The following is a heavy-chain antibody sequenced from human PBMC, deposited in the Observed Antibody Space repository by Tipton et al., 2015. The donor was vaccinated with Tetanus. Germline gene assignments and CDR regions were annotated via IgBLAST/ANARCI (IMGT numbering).Heavy chain of an antibody. J-gene: IGHJ5*02. D-gene: IGHD6-19*01. CDR1: GFTFSSYS. Sequence: SLRLSCAASGFTFSSYSMNWVRQAPGKGLEWVSYISSSSSTIYYADSVKGRFTISRDNAKNSLYLQMNSLRDEDTAVYYCARDTSSGWVRYWFGPWGQGTLVTVSS. V-gene: IGHV3-48*02. CDR3: ARDTSSGWVRYWFGP. CDR2: ISSSSSTI.